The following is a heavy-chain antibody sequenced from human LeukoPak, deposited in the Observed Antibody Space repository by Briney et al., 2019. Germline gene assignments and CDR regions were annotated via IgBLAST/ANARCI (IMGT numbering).Heavy chain of an antibody. D-gene: IGHD2-15*01. Sequence: PETLSLTCAVYGGSFSGYYWSWIRQPPGKGLEWVGEINHSGSTNYNPSLKSRVTISVDTSKNQFSLKLSSVTAADTAVYYCASKGWLLGPQYYFDYWGQGTLVTVSS. CDR3: ASKGWLLGPQYYFDY. CDR1: GGSFSGYY. J-gene: IGHJ4*02. CDR2: INHSGST. V-gene: IGHV4-34*01.